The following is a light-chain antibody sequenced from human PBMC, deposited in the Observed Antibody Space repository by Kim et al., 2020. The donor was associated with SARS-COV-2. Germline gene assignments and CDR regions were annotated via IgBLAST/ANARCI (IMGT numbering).Light chain of an antibody. V-gene: IGKV3-20*01. CDR1: QNVRSGY. CDR2: DAS. J-gene: IGKJ5*01. Sequence: SPREGATLSCRASQNVRSGYLSWYQQKPGQAPRLLIYDASSRATGIPDRFSGSGSGTDFTLTISRLEPEDFAVYYCQQYTGSPTTFGQGTRLEIK. CDR3: QQYTGSPTT.